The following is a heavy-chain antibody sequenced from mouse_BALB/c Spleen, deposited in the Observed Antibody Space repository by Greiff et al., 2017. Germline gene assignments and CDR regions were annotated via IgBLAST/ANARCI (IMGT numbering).Heavy chain of an antibody. Sequence: VKLKESGPGLVAPSQSLSITCTVSGFSLTSYGVHWVRQPPGKGLEWLGVIWAGGSTNYNSALMSRLSISKDNSKSQVFLKMNSLQTDDTAMYYFARGYYYGSSSYAMDYWGQGTSVTVSS. CDR1: GFSLTSYG. D-gene: IGHD1-1*01. CDR2: IWAGGST. V-gene: IGHV2-9*02. CDR3: ARGYYYGSSSYAMDY. J-gene: IGHJ4*01.